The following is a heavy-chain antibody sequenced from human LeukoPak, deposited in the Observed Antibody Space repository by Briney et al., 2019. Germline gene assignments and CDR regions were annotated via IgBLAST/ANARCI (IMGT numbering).Heavy chain of an antibody. CDR1: AFTFSSFA. V-gene: IGHV3-23*01. Sequence: GGSLRLSCAASAFTFSSFAMSWVRQAPGKGLEWVSVISGSGGTTYYADSLKGRFTISRDNSKNTLYLQMNSLRADDTAVYYCAKCPTSSTACYTGDYWGQGTLVVVSS. D-gene: IGHD2-2*02. J-gene: IGHJ4*02. CDR3: AKCPTSSTACYTGDY. CDR2: ISGSGGTT.